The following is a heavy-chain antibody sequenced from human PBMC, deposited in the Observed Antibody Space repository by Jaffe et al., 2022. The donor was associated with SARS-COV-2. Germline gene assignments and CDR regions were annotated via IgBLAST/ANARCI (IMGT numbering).Heavy chain of an antibody. Sequence: EVQLVESGGGLIQPGGSLRLSCAASGFTVSSNYMSWVRQAPGKGLEWVSVIYSGGSTYYADSVKGRFTISRDNSKNTLYLQMNSLRAEDTAVYYCARAPGLDTAMATEYYFDYWGQGTLVTVSS. D-gene: IGHD5-18*01. V-gene: IGHV3-53*01. CDR3: ARAPGLDTAMATEYYFDY. J-gene: IGHJ4*02. CDR2: IYSGGST. CDR1: GFTVSSNY.